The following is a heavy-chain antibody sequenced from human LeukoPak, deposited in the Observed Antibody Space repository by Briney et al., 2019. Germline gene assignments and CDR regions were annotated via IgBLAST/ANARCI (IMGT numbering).Heavy chain of an antibody. V-gene: IGHV3-11*01. D-gene: IGHD3-3*01. J-gene: IGHJ4*02. CDR2: ISNSGTTI. Sequence: GGSLRLSCAASGFTFSDYYMSWIRQAPGKGLEWISYISNSGTTIYYADSVRGRSTISRDNAKNSLYLQMNSLRVEDTAVYYCAAWGFWSGSGIDYWGQGALVTVSS. CDR1: GFTFSDYY. CDR3: AAWGFWSGSGIDY.